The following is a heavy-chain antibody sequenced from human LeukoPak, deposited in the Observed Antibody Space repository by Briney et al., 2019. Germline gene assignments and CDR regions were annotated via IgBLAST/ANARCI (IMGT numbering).Heavy chain of an antibody. J-gene: IGHJ4*02. Sequence: ASVKVSCKTSGYTFTIYGISWVGQAPGQGLEWMGLISAYGNTNYAQNFQGRVTMTTDTSTSTAYMELRSLRSDDTAVYYCARGIIGYYFDYWGQGTLATVTS. CDR3: ARGIIGYYFDY. CDR1: GYTFTIYG. CDR2: ISAYGNT. V-gene: IGHV1-18*01. D-gene: IGHD2-15*01.